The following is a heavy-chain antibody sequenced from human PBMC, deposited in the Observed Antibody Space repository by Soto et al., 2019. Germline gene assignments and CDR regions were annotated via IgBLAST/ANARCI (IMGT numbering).Heavy chain of an antibody. D-gene: IGHD2-2*01. CDR3: ARYCSSTSCYYYYGMDV. J-gene: IGHJ6*02. Sequence: SSETLSLTCTVSGGSISSNFYYWGWIRQPPGKGLQWIGNIYYRGSTNYNPSLKSPVTISVDTSKNQFSLKLSSVTAADTAVYYCARYCSSTSCYYYYGMDVWGHGTTVTVSS. CDR2: IYYRGST. V-gene: IGHV4-39*01. CDR1: GGSISSNFYY.